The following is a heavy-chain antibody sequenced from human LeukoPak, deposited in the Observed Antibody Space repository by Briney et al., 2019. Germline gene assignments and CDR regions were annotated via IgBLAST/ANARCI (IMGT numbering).Heavy chain of an antibody. V-gene: IGHV3-7*01. D-gene: IGHD3-3*01. J-gene: IGHJ4*02. CDR2: IKQDGSEK. CDR1: GFTFSSYW. CDR3: ARDGLLEWLLPLDY. Sequence: GGSLRLSCAASGFTFSSYWMSWVRQATGKGLEWVANIKQDGSEKYYVDSVKGRFTISRDNAKNSLYLQMNGLRAEDTAVYYCARDGLLEWLLPLDYWGQGTLVTVSA.